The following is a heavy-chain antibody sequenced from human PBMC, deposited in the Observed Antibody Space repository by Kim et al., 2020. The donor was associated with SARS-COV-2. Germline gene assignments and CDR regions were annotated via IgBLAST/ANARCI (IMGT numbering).Heavy chain of an antibody. V-gene: IGHV4-59*01. CDR2: VFDSGRT. CDR3: ARGKYYYDGSGNPRFWYFDL. J-gene: IGHJ2*01. CDR1: GGSISYYY. D-gene: IGHD3-22*01. Sequence: SETLSLTCTVSGGSISYYYWSWIRQPPGKGLEWIGYVFDSGRTNYNPSLKSRVTISLDTSKKQFSLQLTSVTAADTAVYYCARGKYYYDGSGNPRFWYFDLWGRSSLFTVSS.